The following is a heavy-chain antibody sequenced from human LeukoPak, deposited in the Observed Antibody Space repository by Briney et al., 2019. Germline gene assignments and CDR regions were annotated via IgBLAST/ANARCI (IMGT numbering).Heavy chain of an antibody. Sequence: SETLSLTCAVYGGSFSGYYWSWIRQPPGKGLEWIGEINHSGSTNYNPSLKSRVTISVDTSKNQFSLKLSSVTAADTAVYYCARGPAAQLNHYGSGSYDAAHLDYWGQGTLVTVSS. D-gene: IGHD3-10*01. CDR2: INHSGST. J-gene: IGHJ4*02. CDR1: GGSFSGYY. V-gene: IGHV4-34*01. CDR3: ARGPAAQLNHYGSGSYDAAHLDY.